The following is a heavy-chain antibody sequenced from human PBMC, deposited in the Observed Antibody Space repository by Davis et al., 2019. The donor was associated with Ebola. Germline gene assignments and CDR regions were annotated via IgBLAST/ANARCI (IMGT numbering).Heavy chain of an antibody. D-gene: IGHD3-9*01. Sequence: PGGSLRLSCAASGFTVSSNDMRWVRQAPGKGLEWVSVIYSGGDTYYADSVKGRFTISRDNSKNTLYLQMNSLRAEDTAVYYCAKARYFDWLLLDYWGQGTLVTVSS. V-gene: IGHV3-53*01. CDR3: AKARYFDWLLLDY. J-gene: IGHJ4*02. CDR2: IYSGGDT. CDR1: GFTVSSND.